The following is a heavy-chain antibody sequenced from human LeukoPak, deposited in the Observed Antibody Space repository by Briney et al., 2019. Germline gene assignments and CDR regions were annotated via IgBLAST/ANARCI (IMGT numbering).Heavy chain of an antibody. V-gene: IGHV3-23*01. CDR1: GFTFSSYA. CDR3: AKYSSGWCFEY. J-gene: IGHJ4*02. Sequence: PGGSLRLSCAASGFTFSSYAMSWVRQAPGKELEWVSGISASGGSTYYADSVKGRFTISRDNSKNTLYLQMNSLRAEDTAVYYCAKYSSGWCFEYWGQGTLVTVSS. CDR2: ISASGGST. D-gene: IGHD6-19*01.